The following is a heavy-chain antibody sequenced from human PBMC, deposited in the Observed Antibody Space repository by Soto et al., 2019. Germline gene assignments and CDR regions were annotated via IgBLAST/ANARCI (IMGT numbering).Heavy chain of an antibody. Sequence: EVQLLESGGGLVQPGGSLRLSCAASGFTYSSYVMIWVRQAPGKGLEWVSAITGSGSSTYYADSVKGRFTISRNNTKNTQLQQMNSVGAEDSAVYYCANSEPLLEWAFDHWGQGTLVTVSS. CDR1: GFTYSSYV. D-gene: IGHD1-26*01. J-gene: IGHJ4*02. CDR3: ANSEPLLEWAFDH. CDR2: ITGSGSST. V-gene: IGHV3-23*01.